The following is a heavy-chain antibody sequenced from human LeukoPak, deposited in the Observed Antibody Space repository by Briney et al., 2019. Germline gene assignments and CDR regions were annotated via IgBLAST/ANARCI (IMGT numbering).Heavy chain of an antibody. Sequence: SETLSLTCTVSGGSISSYYWSWIRQPPGKGLEWIGYIYYSGSTNYSPSLKSRVTISVDTSKNQFSLKLSSVTAADTAVYFCALSSGWYLLDYWGQGSLVTVSS. D-gene: IGHD6-19*01. J-gene: IGHJ4*02. CDR2: IYYSGST. V-gene: IGHV4-59*01. CDR1: GGSISSYY. CDR3: ALSSGWYLLDY.